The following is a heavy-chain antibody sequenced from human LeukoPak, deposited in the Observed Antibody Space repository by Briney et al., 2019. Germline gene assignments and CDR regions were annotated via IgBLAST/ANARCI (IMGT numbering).Heavy chain of an antibody. J-gene: IGHJ4*02. CDR1: GGSFSGYY. CDR3: ARARRYCSSTSCYGASRGFDY. V-gene: IGHV4-34*01. D-gene: IGHD2-2*01. CDR2: INHSGST. Sequence: PSETLSLTCAVYGGSFSGYYWSWIRQPPGKGLEWIGEINHSGSTNYNPSLKSRVTTSVDTSKNQFSLKLSSVTAADTAVYYCARARRYCSSTSCYGASRGFDYWGQGTLVTVSS.